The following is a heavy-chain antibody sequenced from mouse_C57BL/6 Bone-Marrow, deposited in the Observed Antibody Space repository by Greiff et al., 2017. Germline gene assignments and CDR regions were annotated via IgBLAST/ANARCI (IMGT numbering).Heavy chain of an antibody. CDR2: SRNKANDYTT. CDR3: ARDGYLAWFAY. D-gene: IGHD2-12*01. Sequence: EVMLVESGGGLVQSGRSLRLSCATSGFTFSDFYMEWVRQAPGKGLEWIAASRNKANDYTTEYSASVKGRFIVSRDTSQSILYLQMNALRAEVTAIYCCARDGYLAWFAYWGQGTLVPVSA. J-gene: IGHJ3*01. V-gene: IGHV7-1*01. CDR1: GFTFSDFY.